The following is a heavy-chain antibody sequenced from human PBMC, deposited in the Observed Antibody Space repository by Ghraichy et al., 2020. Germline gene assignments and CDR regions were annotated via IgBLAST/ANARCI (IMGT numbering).Heavy chain of an antibody. D-gene: IGHD3-10*01. J-gene: IGHJ4*02. Sequence: ASVKVSCKASGYTFTSYAMHWVRQAPGQRLEWMGWINAGNGNTKYSQKFQGRVTITRDTSASTAYMELSSLRSEDTAVYYCARDSASYYYGSGSYYGYWGQGTLVTVSS. CDR3: ARDSASYYYGSGSYYGY. CDR1: GYTFTSYA. V-gene: IGHV1-3*01. CDR2: INAGNGNT.